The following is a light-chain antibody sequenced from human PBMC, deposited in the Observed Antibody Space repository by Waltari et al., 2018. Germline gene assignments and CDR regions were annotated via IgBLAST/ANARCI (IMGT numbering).Light chain of an antibody. CDR1: SSDVGTYNY. V-gene: IGLV2-14*03. J-gene: IGLJ2*01. CDR2: DVS. Sequence: QSALTQPASVSGSPGQSITISCTGPSSDVGTYNYFSWYQQHPGKAPKLMIFDVSIRPSGVSNRFSGSKSGNTASLTISGLQAEDEADYYCSSYISSSTLELFGGGTSLTVL. CDR3: SSYISSSTLEL.